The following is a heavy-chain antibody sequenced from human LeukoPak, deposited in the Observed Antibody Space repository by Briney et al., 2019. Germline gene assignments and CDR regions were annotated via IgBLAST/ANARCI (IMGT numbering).Heavy chain of an antibody. J-gene: IGHJ3*02. CDR2: ISHIGRT. CDR1: GGSISSYY. V-gene: IGHV4-59*01. Sequence: SETLSLTCTVSGGSISSYYWSWIRQSPGTGLEWIGYISHIGRTNYNPSLKSRVTISIDTSKNQFSLKLRSVTAADTAVYYCARDLVTVTKGFDIWGQGTMVSVSS. CDR3: ARDLVTVTKGFDI. D-gene: IGHD4-17*01.